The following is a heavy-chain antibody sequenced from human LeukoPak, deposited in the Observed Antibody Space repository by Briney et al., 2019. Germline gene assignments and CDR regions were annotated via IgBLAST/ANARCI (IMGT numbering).Heavy chain of an antibody. D-gene: IGHD3-22*01. V-gene: IGHV1-18*01. CDR3: ASLKNSYDSSGYLVTDAFDI. CDR2: ISAYNGNT. J-gene: IGHJ3*02. Sequence: ASLKVSCKASGYTFTSNGISWVRQAPGQGLEWMGWISAYNGNTNYEQKLQGRVTMTTDTSTSTAYMELRSLRSDDTAVYYCASLKNSYDSSGYLVTDAFDIWGQGTMVTVSS. CDR1: GYTFTSNG.